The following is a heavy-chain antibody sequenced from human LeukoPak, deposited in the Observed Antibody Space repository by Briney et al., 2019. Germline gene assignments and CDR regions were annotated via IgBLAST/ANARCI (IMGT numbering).Heavy chain of an antibody. CDR1: GFTFNNYG. V-gene: IGHV3-30*19. J-gene: IGHJ4*02. CDR3: ARDPLGSPTYYFDY. CDR2: IWYDGSNK. Sequence: GGSLRLSCAASGFTFNNYGMHWVRQAPGKGLEWVAVIWYDGSNKYYADSVKGRFTISRDNSKNTLYLQMNSLRAEDTAVYYCARDPLGSPTYYFDYWGQGTLVTVSS. D-gene: IGHD7-27*01.